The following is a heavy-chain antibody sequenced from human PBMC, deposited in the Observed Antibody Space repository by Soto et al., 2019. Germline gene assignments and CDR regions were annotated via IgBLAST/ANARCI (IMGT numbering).Heavy chain of an antibody. CDR2: INHSGST. D-gene: IGHD2-2*01. CDR1: GGSFSGYY. V-gene: IGHV4-34*01. Sequence: SETLSLTCAVYGGSFSGYYWSWIRQPPGKGLEWIGEINHSGSTNYNPSLKSRVTISVDTSKNQFSLKLSSVTAADTAVYYCARGLYDIVVVPAAIRNYGMDVWGQGNTVTVSS. J-gene: IGHJ6*01. CDR3: ARGLYDIVVVPAAIRNYGMDV.